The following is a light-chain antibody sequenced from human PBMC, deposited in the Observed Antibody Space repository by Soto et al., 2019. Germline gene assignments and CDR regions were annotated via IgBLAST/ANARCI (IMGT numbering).Light chain of an antibody. Sequence: DIQMTQSPSPLSASLGDRVTITCPASQSISSWLAWYQQKPGKAPKLLIYDASSLESGVPSRFNGSGSGTECTLTISSLQPDDVATYYCQQYNSYSWTLGQGTKVDIK. J-gene: IGKJ1*01. CDR1: QSISSW. V-gene: IGKV1-5*01. CDR2: DAS. CDR3: QQYNSYSWT.